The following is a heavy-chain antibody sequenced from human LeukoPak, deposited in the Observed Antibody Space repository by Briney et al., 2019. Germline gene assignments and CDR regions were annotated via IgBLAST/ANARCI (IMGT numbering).Heavy chain of an antibody. D-gene: IGHD6-6*01. V-gene: IGHV1-69*13. CDR1: GGTFSSYA. CDR2: IIPIFGTA. J-gene: IGHJ6*02. Sequence: SVKVSCKASGGTFSSYAISWVRQAPGQGLEWMGGIIPIFGTANYAQKFQGRVTITADESTSTVYMELSSLRSEDTAVYYCARDLLYSSSSGGYYYYGMDVWGQGTTVTVSS. CDR3: ARDLLYSSSSGGYYYYGMDV.